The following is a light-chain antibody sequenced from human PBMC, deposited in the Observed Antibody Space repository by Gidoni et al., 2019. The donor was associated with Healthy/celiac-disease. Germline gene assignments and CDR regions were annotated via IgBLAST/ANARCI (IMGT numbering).Light chain of an antibody. V-gene: IGKV1-39*01. J-gene: IGKJ3*01. CDR1: QSSSSY. CDR3: QQSYSTLLFT. CDR2: AAS. Sequence: DIQMTQSPSSLSASVGDRVTITCRASQSSSSYLNWYQQKPGKAPKLLIYAASSLQSGVPSRFSGSGSGTDFTLTISSLQPEDFATYYCQQSYSTLLFTFXPXTKVDIK.